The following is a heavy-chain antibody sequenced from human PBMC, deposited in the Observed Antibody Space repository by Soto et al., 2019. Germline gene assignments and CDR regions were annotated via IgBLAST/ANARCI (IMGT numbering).Heavy chain of an antibody. D-gene: IGHD6-13*01. CDR2: IYSGGST. Sequence: GGSLRLSCAASGFTVSSNYMSWVRQAPGKGLEWVSVIYSGGSTYYADSVKGRITISRDNSKNTLYLQMNSLRAEDTAVYYCAKDQGSSWYEIDYWGQGTLVTVSS. CDR1: GFTVSSNY. J-gene: IGHJ4*02. V-gene: IGHV3-66*01. CDR3: AKDQGSSWYEIDY.